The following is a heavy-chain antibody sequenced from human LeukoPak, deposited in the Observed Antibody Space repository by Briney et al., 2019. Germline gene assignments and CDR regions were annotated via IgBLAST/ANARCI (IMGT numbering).Heavy chain of an antibody. Sequence: PGGSLRLSCAASSFTFSNAWMNRVRQAPGKGLEWVGRIKSKTDGATAEYAAPVKGRFTISRDDSKNTLYLQMNSLKTEDTAMYYCIRDGGYRFALYWFFDLWGRGTLVTVSS. CDR2: IKSKTDGATA. CDR3: IRDGGYRFALYWFFDL. J-gene: IGHJ2*01. V-gene: IGHV3-15*07. CDR1: SFTFSNAW. D-gene: IGHD5-18*01.